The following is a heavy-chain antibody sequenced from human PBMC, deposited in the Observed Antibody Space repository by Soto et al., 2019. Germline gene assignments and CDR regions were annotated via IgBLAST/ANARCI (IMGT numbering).Heavy chain of an antibody. J-gene: IGHJ5*02. CDR1: GASIRSTDYY. CDR2: VYYTGST. D-gene: IGHD1-26*01. Sequence: NPSETLSLTCTVSGASIRSTDYYWSWIRQAPGKGLEWIGYVYYTGSTYYNPSLMSRLTISVDTSKNQFSLKLTSVTAAETAVYYCVRNEREGAVAPHWFDRWGQGTQVTVSS. CDR3: VRNEREGAVAPHWFDR. V-gene: IGHV4-30-4*01.